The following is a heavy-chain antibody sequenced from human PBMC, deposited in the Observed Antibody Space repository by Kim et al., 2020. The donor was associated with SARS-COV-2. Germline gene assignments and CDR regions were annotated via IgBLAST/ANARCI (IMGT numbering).Heavy chain of an antibody. CDR3: ARDRGYNSFDY. CDR1: GFSFSGFW. Sequence: GGSLRLSCAASGFSFSGFWMSWVRQAPGKGLEWVANMEQDGSEINYVGSVKGRFTISRDNAKKSLYLQMDSLRAEDTAVYYCARDRGYNSFDYWGQGTLVTVSS. CDR2: MEQDGSEI. J-gene: IGHJ4*02. V-gene: IGHV3-7*01. D-gene: IGHD5-18*01.